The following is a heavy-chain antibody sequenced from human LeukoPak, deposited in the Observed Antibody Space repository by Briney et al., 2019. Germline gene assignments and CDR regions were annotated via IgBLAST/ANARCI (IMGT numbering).Heavy chain of an antibody. J-gene: IGHJ4*02. V-gene: IGHV1-2*02. CDR2: ISPNSGGT. CDR1: GYTFTGHY. D-gene: IGHD1-26*01. CDR3: ARDYGFYSGLYFFDY. Sequence: ASVKVSCKASGYTFTGHYIHWVRQAPGQGLEWMGWISPNSGGTKYAQKFQGRVTMTRDTSISTAYMELSKLRPDDTAVYSCARDYGFYSGLYFFDYWGQETLVTVSS.